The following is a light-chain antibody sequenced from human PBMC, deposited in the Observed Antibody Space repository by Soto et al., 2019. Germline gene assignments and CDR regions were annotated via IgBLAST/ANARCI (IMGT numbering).Light chain of an antibody. CDR1: SSVVGGYNY. Sequence: QSARTKPASGSGSPGQPVPISCPGTSSVVGGYNYVSWYQQHPGKAPKLMIYDVSNRPSGVSNRFSGSKSGYTASLTISGLQAEDEADYYCSSYTSSNTYVFGTGTKVTVL. CDR3: SSYTSSNTYV. J-gene: IGLJ1*01. CDR2: DVS. V-gene: IGLV2-14*03.